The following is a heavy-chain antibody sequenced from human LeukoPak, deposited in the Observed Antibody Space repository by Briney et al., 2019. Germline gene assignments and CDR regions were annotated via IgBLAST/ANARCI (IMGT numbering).Heavy chain of an antibody. CDR1: GGSISSYY. Sequence: SETLSLTCTVSGGSISSYYWGWIRQPPGKGLEWIGSIYYSGSTYYNPSLKSRVTISVDTSKNQFTLKLSSVTAADTAVYYCARLHSSLRAFDIWGQGTMVTVSS. V-gene: IGHV4-39*01. CDR2: IYYSGST. D-gene: IGHD6-13*01. CDR3: ARLHSSLRAFDI. J-gene: IGHJ3*02.